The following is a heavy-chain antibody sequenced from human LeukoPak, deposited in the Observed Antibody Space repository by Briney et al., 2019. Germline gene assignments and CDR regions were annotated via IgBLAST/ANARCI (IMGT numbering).Heavy chain of an antibody. J-gene: IGHJ6*03. V-gene: IGHV3-20*01. CDR3: ARGQGYSGYDWAGYYYYYMDV. Sequence: RPGGSLRLSCAASGFTFDDYGMSWVRQAPGKGLEWVSGINWNGGSTGYAGSVKGRFTISRDNAKNSLYLQMNSPRAEDTALYHCARGQGYSGYDWAGYYYYYMDVWGKGTTVTVSS. CDR2: INWNGGST. D-gene: IGHD5-12*01. CDR1: GFTFDDYG.